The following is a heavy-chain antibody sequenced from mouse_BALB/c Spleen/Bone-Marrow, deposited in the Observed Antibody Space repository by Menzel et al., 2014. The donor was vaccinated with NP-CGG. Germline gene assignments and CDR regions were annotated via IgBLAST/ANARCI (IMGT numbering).Heavy chain of an antibody. Sequence: EVQVVESGGGLVKPGGSLKLSCAASGFTFSSYAMSWVRQTPEKRLEWVASISSGGSTYYPDSVKGRFTISIDNARNILYLQMSRLRSEDTAMYYCARDDYDDQYYFDYWGQGTTLTVSS. D-gene: IGHD2-4*01. CDR3: ARDDYDDQYYFDY. CDR2: ISSGGST. V-gene: IGHV5-6-5*01. CDR1: GFTFSSYA. J-gene: IGHJ2*01.